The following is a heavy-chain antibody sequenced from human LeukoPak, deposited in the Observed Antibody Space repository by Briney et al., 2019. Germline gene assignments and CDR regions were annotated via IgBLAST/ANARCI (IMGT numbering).Heavy chain of an antibody. V-gene: IGHV3-23*01. Sequence: GGSLRLSCAASGFTFDDYAMHWVRQAPGKGLEWVSAISGSGGSTYYADSVKGRFTISRDNSKNTLYLQMNSLRAEDTAVYYCAKESVVVVAATPTSHFDYWGQGTLVTVSS. CDR2: ISGSGGST. CDR1: GFTFDDYA. J-gene: IGHJ4*02. CDR3: AKESVVVVAATPTSHFDY. D-gene: IGHD2-15*01.